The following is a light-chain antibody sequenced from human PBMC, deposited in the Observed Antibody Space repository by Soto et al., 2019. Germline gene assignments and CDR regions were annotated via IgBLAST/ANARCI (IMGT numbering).Light chain of an antibody. J-gene: IGKJ1*01. Sequence: EIVLTQSPGTLSLSPGERATLSCRASQSVSSSYLAWYQQKPGQAPRLLIYVASSRATGIPDRFSGSGSGTDFTLTISRLEPEDFAVYYCQQDGSSPPWTLGQGTKVEIK. V-gene: IGKV3-20*01. CDR3: QQDGSSPPWT. CDR2: VAS. CDR1: QSVSSSY.